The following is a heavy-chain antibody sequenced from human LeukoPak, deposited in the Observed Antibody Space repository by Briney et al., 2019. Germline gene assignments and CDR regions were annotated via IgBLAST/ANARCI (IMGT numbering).Heavy chain of an antibody. V-gene: IGHV3-9*01. CDR1: GFTFDDYA. CDR2: ISWNSGSI. D-gene: IGHD3-10*01. J-gene: IGHJ4*02. Sequence: GGSLRLSCAASGFTFDDYAMHWVRQAPGKGLEWVSGISWNSGSIDCADSVKGRFTISRDNAKSSLYLQMNSLRAEDTALYYCAKSLGAMVRGVIGYWGQGTLVTVSS. CDR3: AKSLGAMVRGVIGY.